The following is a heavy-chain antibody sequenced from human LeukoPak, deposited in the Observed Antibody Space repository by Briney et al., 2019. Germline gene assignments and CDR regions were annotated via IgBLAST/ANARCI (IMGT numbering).Heavy chain of an antibody. CDR1: GLTFSNYA. CDR3: AQKWGQAKTQSGNYFDD. Sequence: PGGSLRLSCAASGLTFSNYAMHWVRQSPGKGLEWLAFIQYDGINKYYTHSVKVRFPIPRHNSKDTQYLQMDSLSAEDTAVYYCAQKWGQAKTQSGNYFDDWGQGTLVSVSP. V-gene: IGHV3-30*02. J-gene: IGHJ4*02. D-gene: IGHD1-26*01. CDR2: IQYDGINK.